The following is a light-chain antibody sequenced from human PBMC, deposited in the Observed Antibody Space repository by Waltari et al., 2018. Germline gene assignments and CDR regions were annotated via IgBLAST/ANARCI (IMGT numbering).Light chain of an antibody. V-gene: IGLV2-14*03. CDR1: SSDVGGHDY. J-gene: IGLJ2*01. CDR3: SSYSTSSSLIL. Sequence: QSALSQPASVSGSPGQSITISCTGASSDVGGHDYVSWYQQHPGKAPKLIIRDVNNRPSGVSTRFSGSKSGNTASLTISGLKAEDEADYYCSSYSTSSSLILFGEGTKVTVL. CDR2: DVN.